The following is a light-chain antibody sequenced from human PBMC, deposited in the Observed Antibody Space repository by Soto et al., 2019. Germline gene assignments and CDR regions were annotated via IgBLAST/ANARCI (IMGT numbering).Light chain of an antibody. J-gene: IGLJ1*01. CDR1: SSDIGGYKY. V-gene: IGLV2-14*01. CDR3: SSYTSTSTYV. Sequence: QSVLTQPASVSGSPGQSITVSCTGTSSDIGGYKYVSWYQQHPGKVPKLMIYEVSYRPSGVSNRFSGSKSGNTASLTISGLQAADEAEYFCSSYTSTSTYVFGTGTKVTVL. CDR2: EVS.